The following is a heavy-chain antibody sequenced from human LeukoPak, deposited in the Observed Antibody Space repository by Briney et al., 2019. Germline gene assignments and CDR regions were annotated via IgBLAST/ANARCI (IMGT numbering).Heavy chain of an antibody. V-gene: IGHV1-18*01. CDR3: AREVSSEAPLDY. D-gene: IGHD3-10*01. CDR2: ISGYSGNT. CDR1: GYTFTSYG. J-gene: IGHJ4*02. Sequence: ASVKVSCKASGYTFTSYGIGWVRQALGQGLEWMRWISGYSGNTNYAQKLQGRVTMTTDTSTSTGYMELRSLRSDDTAVYYCAREVSSEAPLDYWGQGTLVTVSS.